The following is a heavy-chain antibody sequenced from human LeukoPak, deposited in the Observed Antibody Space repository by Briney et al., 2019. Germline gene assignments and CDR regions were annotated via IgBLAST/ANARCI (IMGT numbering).Heavy chain of an antibody. CDR1: GGSISSYY. Sequence: SETLSLTCTVSGGSISSYYWSWIRQPPGKGLEWIGYIYYSGSTNYNPSLKSRVTISVDTSKNQFSLKLGSVTAADTAVYYCARVSITKPFDIWGQGTMVTVSS. J-gene: IGHJ3*02. CDR2: IYYSGST. V-gene: IGHV4-59*01. D-gene: IGHD3-10*01. CDR3: ARVSITKPFDI.